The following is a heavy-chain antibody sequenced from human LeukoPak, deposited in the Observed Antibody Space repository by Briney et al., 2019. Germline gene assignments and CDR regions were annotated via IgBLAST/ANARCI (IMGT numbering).Heavy chain of an antibody. Sequence: ASVKVSCKASGYTFTGYYIHWVRQAPGQGLEWMAWINPNSGATNYAQKFQGRVTMTRDTSTSTAYMELSRLTSDDTAVYFCARGRFGEWDNWFDPWGQGTLVTVSS. CDR2: INPNSGAT. CDR1: GYTFTGYY. D-gene: IGHD3-10*01. CDR3: ARGRFGEWDNWFDP. J-gene: IGHJ5*02. V-gene: IGHV1-2*02.